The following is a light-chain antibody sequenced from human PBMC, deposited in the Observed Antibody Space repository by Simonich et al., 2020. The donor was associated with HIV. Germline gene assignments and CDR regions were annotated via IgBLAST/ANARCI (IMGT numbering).Light chain of an antibody. CDR3: QTWGTGIPV. Sequence: QLVLTQSPSASASLGASVKLTCTLRSGHSSYAIAWHQLQPEKGPRYLMKLNSDGSHSKGDGIPDRFSGSSSGAERYLTISSLQSEDEADYYCQTWGTGIPVFGGGTKLPVL. V-gene: IGLV4-69*01. CDR2: LNSDGSH. CDR1: SGHSSYA. J-gene: IGLJ2*01.